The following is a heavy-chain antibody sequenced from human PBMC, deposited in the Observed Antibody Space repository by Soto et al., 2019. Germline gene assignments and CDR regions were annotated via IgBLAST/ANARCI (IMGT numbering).Heavy chain of an antibody. Sequence: SRTLSLTCAISGDSVSSNSAAWNWIRQSPSRGLEWLGRTYYRSKWYNDYAVSVKSRITINPDTSKNQFSLQLNSVTPEDTAVYYCARDRAYSYGSYYYYGMDVWGQGTTVTVSS. J-gene: IGHJ6*02. CDR2: TYYRSKWYN. CDR1: GDSVSSNSAA. CDR3: ARDRAYSYGSYYYYGMDV. D-gene: IGHD5-18*01. V-gene: IGHV6-1*01.